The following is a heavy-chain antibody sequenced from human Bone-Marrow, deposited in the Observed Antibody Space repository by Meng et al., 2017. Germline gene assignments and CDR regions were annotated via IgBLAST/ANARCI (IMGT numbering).Heavy chain of an antibody. V-gene: IGHV4-39*07. CDR3: AREWGTLATAADDY. D-gene: IGHD6-13*01. J-gene: IGHJ4*02. CDR2: LHDSGST. CDR1: GCSFSASGFH. Sequence: EPGPVLAQLLGPLLLPCTRPGCSFSASGFHWGWVRQAPGKGLEWIGTLHDSGSTYYNPSLKSRVTISADTSNSQFSLKLSSVTAADTAVYYCAREWGTLATAADDYWGQGTLVTVSS.